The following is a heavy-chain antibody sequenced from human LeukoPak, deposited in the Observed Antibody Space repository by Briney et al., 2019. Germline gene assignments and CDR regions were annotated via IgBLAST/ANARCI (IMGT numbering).Heavy chain of an antibody. CDR2: IKEEGSQK. Sequence: PGGSLRLSCAASGFTFSESWMSWVRQAPGQGPGGVAAIKEEGSQKDYVDSVKGRFTISRDNAKNSLYLQMNSLRVEDTAVYYCATYTNWVAGDVWGQGTTVCVSS. V-gene: IGHV3-7*01. CDR1: GFTFSESW. J-gene: IGHJ6*02. CDR3: ATYTNWVAGDV. D-gene: IGHD1-1*01.